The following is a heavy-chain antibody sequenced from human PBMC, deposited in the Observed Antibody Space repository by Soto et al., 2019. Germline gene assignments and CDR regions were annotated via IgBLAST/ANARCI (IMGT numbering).Heavy chain of an antibody. CDR2: IYYSGST. Sequence: SETLSLTCTVSGGSISSYYWSWIRQPPGKGLEWIGYIYYSGSTNYNPSLKSRVTMTTDTSTSTAYMELRSLRSDDTAVYYCARVPLERPYYYYYMDVWGKGTTVTVSS. D-gene: IGHD1-1*01. V-gene: IGHV4-59*01. CDR1: GGSISSYY. CDR3: ARVPLERPYYYYYMDV. J-gene: IGHJ6*03.